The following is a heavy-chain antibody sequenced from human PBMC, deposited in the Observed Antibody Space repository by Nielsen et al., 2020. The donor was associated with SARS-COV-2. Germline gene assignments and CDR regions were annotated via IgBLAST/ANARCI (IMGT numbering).Heavy chain of an antibody. CDR1: GGSISSYY. V-gene: IGHV4-59*08. Sequence: SETLSLTCTVSGGSISSYYWSWIRQPPGKGLEFVGYIYDSGSTNYNPSLRSRVTISRDTSTNQCSLRLSSVTAADPAVYYCANLKRGRSSWFDVVLNHWGQGILVTVSS. CDR2: IYDSGST. CDR3: ANLKRGRSSWFDVVLNH. D-gene: IGHD6-6*01. J-gene: IGHJ5*02.